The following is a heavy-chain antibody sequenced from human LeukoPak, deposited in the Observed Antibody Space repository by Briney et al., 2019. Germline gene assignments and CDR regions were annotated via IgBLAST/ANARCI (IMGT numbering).Heavy chain of an antibody. CDR3: AGEGSPYTSGWYFDY. J-gene: IGHJ4*02. D-gene: IGHD6-19*01. CDR2: IISSSNNI. Sequence: GGSLRLSCAASGFTFSTYNMNWVRQAPGKGLEWVSSIISSSNNIYYADSVKGRFTISRDNVKNSLYLQMNSLRAEDTALYYCAGEGSPYTSGWYFDYWGQGTLVTVSS. CDR1: GFTFSTYN. V-gene: IGHV3-21*01.